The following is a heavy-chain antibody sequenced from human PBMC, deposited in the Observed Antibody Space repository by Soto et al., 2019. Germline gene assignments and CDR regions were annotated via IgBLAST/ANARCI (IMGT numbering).Heavy chain of an antibody. CDR2: ISVYNGNT. CDR3: ARVTGSCRSTSCSYYYYYYGMDV. CDR1: GYTFTSYG. D-gene: IGHD2-2*01. J-gene: IGHJ6*02. Sequence: AASVKVSCKASGYTFTSYGISWVRQAPGQGLEWMGWISVYNGNTNYAQKLLGRVTMTTDTSSSTAYMELRSLRSDDTAVYYCARVTGSCRSTSCSYYYYYYGMDVWGQGTTVTVSS. V-gene: IGHV1-18*01.